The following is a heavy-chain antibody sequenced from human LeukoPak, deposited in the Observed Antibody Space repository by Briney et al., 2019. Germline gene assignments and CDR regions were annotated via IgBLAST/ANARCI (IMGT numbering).Heavy chain of an antibody. V-gene: IGHV4-39*07. CDR1: AGSIVTINYY. CDR2: IYYSGST. D-gene: IGHD6-13*01. J-gene: IGHJ4*02. Sequence: SETLSLTCTVSAGSIVTINYYWGWIRQPPGKGLEWIATIYYSGSTYYNPSLKSRVTISVDTSRNEFSLKLNSVTAADTAVYYCARVPRIAAKPTSFDYWGQGTLVTVPS. CDR3: ARVPRIAAKPTSFDY.